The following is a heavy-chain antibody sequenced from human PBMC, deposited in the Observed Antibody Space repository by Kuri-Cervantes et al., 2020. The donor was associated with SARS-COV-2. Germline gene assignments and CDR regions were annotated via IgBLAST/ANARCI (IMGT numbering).Heavy chain of an antibody. V-gene: IGHV5-10-1*01. J-gene: IGHJ6*02. CDR2: IDPSDSYT. CDR3: ARPGGYVYYYGMDV. CDR1: GYSFTSYW. D-gene: IGHD3-16*01. Sequence: GESLKISCKGSGYSFTSYWISWVRQMPGKGLEWMGRIDPSDSYTNYSASFQGHVTISADKSISTAYLQWSSLKASDTAMYYCARPGGYVYYYGMDVWGQGTMVTVSS.